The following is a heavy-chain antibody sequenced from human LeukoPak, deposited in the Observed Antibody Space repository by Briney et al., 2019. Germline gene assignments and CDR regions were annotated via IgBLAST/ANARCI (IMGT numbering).Heavy chain of an antibody. CDR2: IYYSGST. CDR1: GGSINNYY. V-gene: IGHV4-59*01. Sequence: SETLSLTCTVSGGSINNYYWSWIRQPPGKGLEWIGYIYYSGSTNYNPSLKSRVTISVDTSKNQFSLKLSSVTAADTAVYYCARERDVDTAMSASYGTDVWGQGTTVTVSS. CDR3: ARERDVDTAMSASYGTDV. J-gene: IGHJ6*02. D-gene: IGHD5-18*01.